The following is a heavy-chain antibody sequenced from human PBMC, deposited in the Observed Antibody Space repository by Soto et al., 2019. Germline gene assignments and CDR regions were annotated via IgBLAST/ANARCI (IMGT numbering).Heavy chain of an antibody. J-gene: IGHJ1*01. V-gene: IGHV3-33*01. D-gene: IGHD2-21*02. CDR2: IWYDGSNK. CDR1: GFTFSSYG. CDR3: ARGGAPYCGGDCPGEYFQH. Sequence: QVQLVESGGGVVQPGRSLRLSCAASGFTFSSYGMHWVRQAPGKGLEWVAVIWYDGSNKYYADSVKGRFTISRDNSKNTLYLQMNSLRAEDTAVYYCARGGAPYCGGDCPGEYFQHWGQGTLVTVSS.